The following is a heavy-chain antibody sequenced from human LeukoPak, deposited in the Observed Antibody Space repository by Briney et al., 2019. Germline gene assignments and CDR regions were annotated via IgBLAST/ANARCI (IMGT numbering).Heavy chain of an antibody. J-gene: IGHJ4*02. Sequence: PSETLSLTCGVYGGSFSGYYYSWIRQPPGKGLEWIGEINHSGYTNYNPSLKSRVTISVDTSKNHFSLKLGSVTAADTAVYYCVRDLWGAGGTQYWGQGILVTVSS. CDR3: VRDLWGAGGTQY. CDR2: INHSGYT. CDR1: GGSFSGYY. D-gene: IGHD2-15*01. V-gene: IGHV4-34*01.